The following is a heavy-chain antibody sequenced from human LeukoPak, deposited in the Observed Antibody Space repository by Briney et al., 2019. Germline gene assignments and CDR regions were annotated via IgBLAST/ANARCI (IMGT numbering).Heavy chain of an antibody. J-gene: IGHJ4*02. CDR1: GGSFSGYY. Sequence: SETLSLTCAVYGGSFSGYYWSWIRQPPGKGLEWIGEINHSGSTNYNPSLKSRVTISVDTSKNQFSLKLSSVTAADTAVYYCTRRSSGRPFDYWGQGTLVTVSS. CDR3: TRRSSGRPFDY. D-gene: IGHD3-10*01. CDR2: INHSGST. V-gene: IGHV4-34*01.